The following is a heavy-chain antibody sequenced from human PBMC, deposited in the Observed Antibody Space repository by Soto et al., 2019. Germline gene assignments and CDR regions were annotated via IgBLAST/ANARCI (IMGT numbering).Heavy chain of an antibody. V-gene: IGHV4-34*01. CDR1: GGSFSGYY. CDR2: INHSGST. D-gene: IGHD3-22*01. Sequence: SETLSLTCAVYGGSFSGYYWSWIRQPPGKGLEWIGEINHSGSTNYNPSLKSRVTISVDTSKNQFSLKLSSVTAADTAVYYCASGEMIPPPHYYYYGMDVWGQGTTVTV. CDR3: ASGEMIPPPHYYYYGMDV. J-gene: IGHJ6*02.